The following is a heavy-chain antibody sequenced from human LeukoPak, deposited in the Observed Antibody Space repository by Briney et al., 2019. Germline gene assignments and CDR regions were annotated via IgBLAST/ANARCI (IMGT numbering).Heavy chain of an antibody. V-gene: IGHV4-39*07. CDR2: IFYSGSS. J-gene: IGHJ5*02. D-gene: IGHD3-22*01. CDR1: GGSISSDISY. CDR3: ARDPYYYDSSGYGS. Sequence: SETLSLTCTVSGGSISSDISYWAWVRQPPEKGLEWIGTIFYSGSSYYNPSLKSRVTISVDTSKNQFSLKLSSVSAADTAVYYCARDPYYYDSSGYGSWGQGTLVTVSS.